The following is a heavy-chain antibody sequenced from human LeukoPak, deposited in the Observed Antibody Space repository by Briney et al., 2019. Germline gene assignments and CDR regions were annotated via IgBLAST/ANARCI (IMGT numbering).Heavy chain of an antibody. V-gene: IGHV3-48*04. CDR1: GFTFSSYG. D-gene: IGHD3-10*01. CDR2: ISTSGSTT. CDR3: ARDYFGSGYVDY. J-gene: IGHJ4*02. Sequence: GRSLRLSCAASGFTFSSYGMHWVRQAPGKGLELVSYISTSGSTTHYADSVKGRFTISRDNAKNSLYLQMNSLRAEDTAVYYCARDYFGSGYVDYWGQGTLVTVSS.